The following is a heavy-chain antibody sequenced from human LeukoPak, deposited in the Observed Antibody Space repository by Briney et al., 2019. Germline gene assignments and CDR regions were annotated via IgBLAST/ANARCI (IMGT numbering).Heavy chain of an antibody. J-gene: IGHJ4*02. Sequence: GGSLRLSCAASGFTFSSYAMSWVRQAPGKGLEWVSAISGSGGSTYYADSVKGRFTISRDNSKNTLYLQMSSLKSEDTAVYYCTADERMASRSTLVSWGQGNLVTVSS. CDR1: GFTFSSYA. D-gene: IGHD5-24*01. V-gene: IGHV3-23*01. CDR3: TADERMASRSTLVS. CDR2: ISGSGGST.